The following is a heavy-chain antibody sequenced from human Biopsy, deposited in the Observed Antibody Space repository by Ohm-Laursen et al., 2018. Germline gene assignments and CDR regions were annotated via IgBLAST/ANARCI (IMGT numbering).Heavy chain of an antibody. Sequence: SETLSLTCTVSGGPINSYYWSWIRQPPGKALEWIGYFYFTGRTSSNPSLKREVTLSVNTSKRHFSRRLSSVTAADTAVYYCASAGYNPDWNFDLWGRGTRVTVSS. J-gene: IGHJ2*01. CDR2: FYFTGRT. D-gene: IGHD5-24*01. V-gene: IGHV4-59*12. CDR3: ASAGYNPDWNFDL. CDR1: GGPINSYY.